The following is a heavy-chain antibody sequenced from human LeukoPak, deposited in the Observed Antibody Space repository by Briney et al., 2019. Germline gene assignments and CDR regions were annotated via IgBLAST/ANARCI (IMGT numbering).Heavy chain of an antibody. CDR1: GGSFSGYY. CDR2: INHSGST. Sequence: SETLSLTCAVYGGSFSGYYWSWIRQPPGKGLEWIGEINHSGSTNYNPSLKSRVTISVDTSKNQFSLKLSSVTAADTAVYYCARHVRYYYGSGSYYNASHYFDYWGQGTLVTVSS. J-gene: IGHJ4*02. CDR3: ARHVRYYYGSGSYYNASHYFDY. V-gene: IGHV4-34*01. D-gene: IGHD3-10*01.